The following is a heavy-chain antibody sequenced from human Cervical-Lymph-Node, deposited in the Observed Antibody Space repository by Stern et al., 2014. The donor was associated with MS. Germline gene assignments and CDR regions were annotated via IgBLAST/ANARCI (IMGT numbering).Heavy chain of an antibody. V-gene: IGHV4-30-2*01. Sequence: VQLVESGSGLVKPSQTLSLTCAVSGGSINTRGYSLTWIRPPPGKALEWIGYIDHSGGSSFHPSLESRFTMSVDTPKNQSSLKLSSVTAADTALYYCAREYDASGYYDYWGQGTQVTVSS. D-gene: IGHD3-22*01. CDR1: GGSINTRGYS. J-gene: IGHJ4*02. CDR3: AREYDASGYYDY. CDR2: IDHSGGS.